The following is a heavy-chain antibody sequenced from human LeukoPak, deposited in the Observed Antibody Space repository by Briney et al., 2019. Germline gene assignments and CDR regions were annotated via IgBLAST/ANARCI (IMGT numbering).Heavy chain of an antibody. D-gene: IGHD4-17*01. CDR1: GFTFGTFW. CDR2: INTDGSDT. J-gene: IGHJ4*02. CDR3: VTGQRAPGD. V-gene: IGHV3-74*01. Sequence: PGGSLRLSCTASGFTFGTFWMHWVRQAPGRGLVWVSRINTDGSDTTYADSVKGRFTISRDNAKNTVYLLMNSLTAEDTALYYCVTGQRAPGDRGQGTLVTVSS.